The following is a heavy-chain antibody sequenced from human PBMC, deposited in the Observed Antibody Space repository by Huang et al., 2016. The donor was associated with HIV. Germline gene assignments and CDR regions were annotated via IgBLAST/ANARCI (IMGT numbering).Heavy chain of an antibody. CDR3: ARDSYSSRGRGAFDI. CDR2: TNAYDGKT. D-gene: IGHD3-22*01. CDR1: GYAFTNYG. V-gene: IGHV1-18*01. J-gene: IGHJ3*02. Sequence: QVQLVQSGAEVKKPGASVKVSCKASGYAFTNYGFSWVRQAPGQGLEWMGGTNAYDGKTEYAQKLQDRVTMTTDTSTSTAYMELRSLRSDDTALYFCARDSYSSRGRGAFDIWGQGTMVTVSS.